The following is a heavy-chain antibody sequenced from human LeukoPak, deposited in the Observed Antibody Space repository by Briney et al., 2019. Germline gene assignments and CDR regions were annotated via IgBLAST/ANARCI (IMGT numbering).Heavy chain of an antibody. Sequence: GGSLRLSCAASGFTFSSYGMHWVRQAPGKGLEWVAVISYDGSNKYYADSVKGRFTISRDNSKNTLYLQMNSLRAEDTAVYYCAKDRNRSAAGTYYYGSGSYLGPSYWGQGTLVTVSS. CDR3: AKDRNRSAAGTYYYGSGSYLGPSY. CDR2: ISYDGSNK. D-gene: IGHD3-10*01. CDR1: GFTFSSYG. V-gene: IGHV3-30*18. J-gene: IGHJ4*02.